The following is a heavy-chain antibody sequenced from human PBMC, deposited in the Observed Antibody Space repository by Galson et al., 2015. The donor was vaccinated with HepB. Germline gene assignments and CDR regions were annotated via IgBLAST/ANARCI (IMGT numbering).Heavy chain of an antibody. CDR3: ARPMYSSGWPTYYYYYMDV. J-gene: IGHJ6*03. CDR2: IIPILGIA. CDR1: GGTFSSYA. V-gene: IGHV1-69*10. D-gene: IGHD6-19*01. Sequence: SVKVSCKASGGTFSSYAISWVRQAPGQGLEWMGGIIPILGIANYAQKFQGRVTITADKSTSTAYMELSSLRSEDTAVYYCARPMYSSGWPTYYYYYMDVWGKGTTVTVSS.